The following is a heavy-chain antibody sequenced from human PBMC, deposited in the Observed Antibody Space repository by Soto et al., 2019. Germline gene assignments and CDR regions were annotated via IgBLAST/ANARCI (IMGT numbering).Heavy chain of an antibody. CDR3: ARDDCSGGSCYGDNWFDP. J-gene: IGHJ5*02. Sequence: ASVKVSCKASGYTFTSYDINWVRQATGQGLEWMGWMNPNSGNTGYAQKFQGRVTMTRNTSISTAYMELSSLRSEDTAVYYCARDDCSGGSCYGDNWFDPWGQGTLVTVSS. CDR2: MNPNSGNT. D-gene: IGHD2-15*01. V-gene: IGHV1-8*01. CDR1: GYTFTSYD.